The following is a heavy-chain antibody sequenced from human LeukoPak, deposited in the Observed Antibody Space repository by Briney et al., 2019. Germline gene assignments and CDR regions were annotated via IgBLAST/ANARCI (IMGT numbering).Heavy chain of an antibody. D-gene: IGHD3-22*01. CDR2: ISASNGNT. CDR3: AKGSSDSWYSALEY. CDR1: GFTFSSYA. V-gene: IGHV3-23*01. Sequence: QPGRSLRLSCAASGFTFSSYAMHWVRQAPGKGLKWVSGISASNGNTYHADSVKGRFTISRDNSKGTLYLQMNSLRVEDTAVYYCAKGSSDSWYSALEYWGQGTLVTVSS. J-gene: IGHJ4*02.